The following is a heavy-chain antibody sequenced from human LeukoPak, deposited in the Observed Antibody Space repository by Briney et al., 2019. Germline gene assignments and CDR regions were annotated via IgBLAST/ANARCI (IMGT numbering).Heavy chain of an antibody. V-gene: IGHV3-30-3*01. CDR1: GFTFSSYA. J-gene: IGHJ4*02. Sequence: QPGRSLRLSCAASGFTFSSYAMHWVRQAPGKGLEWVAVISYDGSNKYYADSVKGRFTISRDNSKNTLYLQMNSLRAEDTAVYYCARDSKPLGLDYWGQGTLVTVSS. D-gene: IGHD2-2*01. CDR2: ISYDGSNK. CDR3: ARDSKPLGLDY.